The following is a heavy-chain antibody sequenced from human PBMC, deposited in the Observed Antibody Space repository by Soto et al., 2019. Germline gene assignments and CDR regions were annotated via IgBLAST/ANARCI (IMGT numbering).Heavy chain of an antibody. Sequence: QITLKESGPTLVKPTQTLTLTCTFSGFSLSNPGVGMGWVRQPPGKALQWLAVIYWNDDRRYSPSLKTRLTITMDTSKIQVVLTRTDMDPVDTATYYCAHGGPAASLDFWGQGTLVTVSS. CDR1: GFSLSNPGVG. D-gene: IGHD2-2*01. CDR3: AHGGPAASLDF. CDR2: IYWNDDR. J-gene: IGHJ4*02. V-gene: IGHV2-5*01.